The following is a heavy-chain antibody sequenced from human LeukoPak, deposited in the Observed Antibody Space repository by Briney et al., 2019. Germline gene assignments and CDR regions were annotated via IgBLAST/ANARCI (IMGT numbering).Heavy chain of an antibody. CDR2: FYYSGST. CDR1: GGSISISNYY. Sequence: PSETLSLTCTVSGGSISISNYYWGWLRQPPGKGLEWIGSFYYSGSTYYNPSLKSRVTISVDTSKSQLSLKLSSVTAADTAVYYCARKQWVMYYFDSWGQGTLVTVSS. J-gene: IGHJ4*02. V-gene: IGHV4-39*01. D-gene: IGHD6-19*01. CDR3: ARKQWVMYYFDS.